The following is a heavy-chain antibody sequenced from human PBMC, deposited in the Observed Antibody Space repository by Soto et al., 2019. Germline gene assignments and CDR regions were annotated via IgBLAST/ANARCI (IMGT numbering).Heavy chain of an antibody. CDR1: GFTFSSYG. V-gene: IGHV3-33*01. D-gene: IGHD1-26*01. Sequence: GGSLRLSCAASGFTFSSYGMHWVRQAPGKGLEWVAVIWYDGSNKYYADSVKGRFTISRDNSKNTLYLQMNSLRAEDTAVYYSQAIVGANLAAIGTTLVDYWGQGTLVTVSS. J-gene: IGHJ4*02. CDR3: QAIVGANLAAIGTTLVDY. CDR2: IWYDGSNK.